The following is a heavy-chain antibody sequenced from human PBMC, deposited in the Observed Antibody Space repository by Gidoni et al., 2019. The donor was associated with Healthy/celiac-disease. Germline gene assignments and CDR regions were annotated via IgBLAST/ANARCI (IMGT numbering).Heavy chain of an antibody. CDR2: IKQDGSEK. CDR3: ARDLEYYDSSGPYYFDY. V-gene: IGHV3-7*01. Sequence: EVQLVESGGGLVQPGGSLRLSCAASGFTFSSYWMSWVRQAPGKGLEWVANIKQDGSEKYYVDSVKGRFTISRDNAKNSLYLQMNSLRAEDTAVYYCARDLEYYDSSGPYYFDYWGQGTLVTVSS. J-gene: IGHJ4*02. D-gene: IGHD3-22*01. CDR1: GFTFSSYW.